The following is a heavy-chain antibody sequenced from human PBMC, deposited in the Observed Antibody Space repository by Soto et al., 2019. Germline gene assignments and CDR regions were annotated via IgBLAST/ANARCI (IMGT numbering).Heavy chain of an antibody. V-gene: IGHV3-30-3*01. D-gene: IGHD4-4*01. J-gene: IGHJ2*01. CDR2: ISSDGSNT. CDR1: GFTFSSYA. Sequence: QVQLVEAGGGVVQPGRSLRLSCAASGFTFSSYAMHWVRQAPGKGLEWVAVISSDGSNTYYADSVKGRFTISRDNSKNTLYLQMNSLRTEDTAVYYCARPLWRDDYNWGYFELWGRGTLVTVSS. CDR3: ARPLWRDDYNWGYFEL.